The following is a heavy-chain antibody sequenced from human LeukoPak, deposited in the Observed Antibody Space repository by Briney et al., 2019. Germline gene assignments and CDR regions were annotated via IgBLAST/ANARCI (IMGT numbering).Heavy chain of an antibody. V-gene: IGHV1-2*02. D-gene: IGHD2/OR15-2a*01. CDR3: VREGEGPLSKDFDY. J-gene: IGHJ4*02. CDR2: IGPHSTFT. Sequence: ASVKVSCKSSGFTFTDHYIHWVRQGPGQGLEWMGYIGPHSTFTSSPQEFQGRVTMTRNASMSTAYMELTRLTSDDTAVYYCVREGEGPLSKDFDYWGQGTLVTVSS. CDR1: GFTFTDHY.